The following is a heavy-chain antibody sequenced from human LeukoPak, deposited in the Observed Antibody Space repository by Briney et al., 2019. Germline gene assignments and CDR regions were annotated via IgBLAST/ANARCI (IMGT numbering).Heavy chain of an antibody. CDR2: IYHSGST. Sequence: SGTLSLTCAVSGGSISSSNWWSWVRQPPGKGLEWIGEIYHSGSTNYNPSLKSRVTISVDKSKNQFSLKLSSVTAADTAVYYCARERIYGSGSYYPFDPWGQGTLVTVSS. J-gene: IGHJ5*02. CDR3: ARERIYGSGSYYPFDP. V-gene: IGHV4-4*02. CDR1: GGSISSSNW. D-gene: IGHD3-10*01.